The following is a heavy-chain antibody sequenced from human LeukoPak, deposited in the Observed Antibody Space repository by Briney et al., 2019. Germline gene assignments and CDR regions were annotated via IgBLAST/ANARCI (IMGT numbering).Heavy chain of an antibody. J-gene: IGHJ4*02. CDR1: GYTFTSYY. Sequence: ASVKVSCRASGYTFTSYYMHWVRQAPGQGLEWMGIINPSGGSTSYAQKFQGRVTTTRDTSTSTVYMELSSLRSEDTAVYYCASTDRHYYDSSGYLDYWGQGTLVTVSS. CDR3: ASTDRHYYDSSGYLDY. CDR2: INPSGGST. D-gene: IGHD3-22*01. V-gene: IGHV1-46*01.